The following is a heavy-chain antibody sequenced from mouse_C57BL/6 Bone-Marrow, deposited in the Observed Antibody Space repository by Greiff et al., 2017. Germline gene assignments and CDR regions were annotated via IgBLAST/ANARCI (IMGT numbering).Heavy chain of an antibody. D-gene: IGHD2-4*01. CDR2: INPNNGGT. J-gene: IGHJ3*01. CDR3: AEMGDYALFAY. CDR1: GYTFTDYN. Sequence: EVQLQQSGPELVKPGASVKMSCKASGYTFTDYNMHWVKQSHGKSLEWIGYINPNNGGTSYNQKFKGKATLTVNKSSSTAYMELRSLTSEDSAVYYCAEMGDYALFAYWGQGTLVTVSA. V-gene: IGHV1-22*01.